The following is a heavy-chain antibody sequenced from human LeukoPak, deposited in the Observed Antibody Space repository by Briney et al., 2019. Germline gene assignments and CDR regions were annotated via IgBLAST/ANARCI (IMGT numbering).Heavy chain of an antibody. V-gene: IGHV1-18*01. D-gene: IGHD2-2*01. Sequence: GASVKVSCKASGYTFTSYGISWVRQAPGQGLEWMGWISAYNGNTNYAQKLQGRVTMTTDTSTSTAYMELSSLRSEDTAVYYCASGRTDIVVVPATLRNYYFDYWGQGTLVTVSS. CDR3: ASGRTDIVVVPATLRNYYFDY. J-gene: IGHJ4*02. CDR2: ISAYNGNT. CDR1: GYTFTSYG.